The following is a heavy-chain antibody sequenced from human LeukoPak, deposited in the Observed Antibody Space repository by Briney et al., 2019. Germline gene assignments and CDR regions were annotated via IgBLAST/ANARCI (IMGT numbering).Heavy chain of an antibody. V-gene: IGHV3-23*01. CDR1: GFAFSNFA. CDR3: AKVEGQRLYDYCMDV. Sequence: GGSLRLSCAASGFAFSNFAMSWVRQAPGKGLEWVSAMRGSGYYTYYVESVKGRFTISRDNSKNTLYLHMNSLRADDTAVYYCAKVEGQRLYDYCMDVWGRGTTVTVSS. D-gene: IGHD3-3*01. J-gene: IGHJ6*03. CDR2: MRGSGYYT.